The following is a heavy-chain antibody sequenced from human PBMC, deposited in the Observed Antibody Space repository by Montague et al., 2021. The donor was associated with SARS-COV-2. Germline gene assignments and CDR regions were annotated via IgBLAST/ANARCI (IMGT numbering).Heavy chain of an antibody. CDR2: IYYIGST. D-gene: IGHD6-13*01. CDR1: GGSISSSSYY. V-gene: IGHV4-39*07. Sequence: SETLSLTCTVSGGSISSSSYYWGWIRQPPGKGLEWIGCIYYIGSTYYNPSLKSRVTISVDTSKKQFYLKLSSVTAADTAVYYCARVGRQQLVRLSGMDVWGQGTTVTVSS. CDR3: ARVGRQQLVRLSGMDV. J-gene: IGHJ6*02.